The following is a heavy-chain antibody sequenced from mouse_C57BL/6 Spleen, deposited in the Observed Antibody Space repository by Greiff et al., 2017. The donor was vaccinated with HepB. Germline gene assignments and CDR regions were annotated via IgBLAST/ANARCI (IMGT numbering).Heavy chain of an antibody. J-gene: IGHJ4*01. CDR2: IRNKANGYTT. Sequence: ESGGGLVQPGGSLSLSCAASGFTFTDYYMSWVRQPPGKALEWLGFIRNKANGYTTEYSASVKGRFTISRDNSQSILYLQMNALRAEDSATYYCARYYDYDYKAMDYWGQGTSVTVSS. CDR1: GFTFTDYY. D-gene: IGHD2-4*01. CDR3: ARYYDYDYKAMDY. V-gene: IGHV7-3*01.